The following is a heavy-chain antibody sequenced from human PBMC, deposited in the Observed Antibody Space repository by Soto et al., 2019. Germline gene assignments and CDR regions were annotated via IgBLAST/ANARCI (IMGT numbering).Heavy chain of an antibody. Sequence: SETLSLTCAVYGGSFSGYYWSWIRQPPGKGLEWIGEINHSGSTNYNPSLKSRVTISVDTSKNQFSLKLSSVTAADTAVYYCATTVVVPPLSWYYGMDVWGQATTVIRLL. CDR2: INHSGST. V-gene: IGHV4-34*01. CDR1: GGSFSGYY. CDR3: ATTVVVPPLSWYYGMDV. J-gene: IGHJ6*02. D-gene: IGHD2-2*01.